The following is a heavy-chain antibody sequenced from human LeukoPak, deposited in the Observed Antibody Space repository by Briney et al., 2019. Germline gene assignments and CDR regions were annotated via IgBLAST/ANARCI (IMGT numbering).Heavy chain of an antibody. Sequence: GGSLRLSCSASGFAFRNYGMAWVRQAPGKGLDFVSAVNAKGDVTFYADSVKGRFTMSRDNSKNTLYLQMNSLRAEDTAVYYCAKVYDSSGYDSFFDYWGQGTLVTVSS. D-gene: IGHD3-22*01. CDR1: GFAFRNYG. CDR3: AKVYDSSGYDSFFDY. J-gene: IGHJ4*02. CDR2: VNAKGDVT. V-gene: IGHV3-23*01.